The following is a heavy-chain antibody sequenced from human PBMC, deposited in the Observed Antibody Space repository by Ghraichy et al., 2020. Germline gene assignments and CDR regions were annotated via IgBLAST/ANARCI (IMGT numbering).Heavy chain of an antibody. V-gene: IGHV3-7*01. CDR1: GFTFSSYW. CDR3: ATWDNSGRHQGFDY. CDR2: IKEDGSDK. D-gene: IGHD3-22*01. Sequence: GESLNISCAASGFTFSSYWMSWVRQAPGKGLEWVANIKEDGSDKYYVDSVKGRFTISRDNAKSSAYLQMDSLRVEDTAVYYCATWDNSGRHQGFDYWGQGSLVTVSS. J-gene: IGHJ4*02.